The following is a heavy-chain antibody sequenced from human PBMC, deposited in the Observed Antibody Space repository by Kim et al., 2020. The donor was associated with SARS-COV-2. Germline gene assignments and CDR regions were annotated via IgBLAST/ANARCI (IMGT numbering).Heavy chain of an antibody. Sequence: GGSLRLSCAASGFTFSSYGMHWVRQAPGKGLEWVAVISYDGSNKYYADSVKGRFTISRDNSKNTLYLQMNSLRAEDTAVYYCAKLGIYYGDYEGGGYYYYYMDVWGKGTPLTVSS. V-gene: IGHV3-30*18. CDR1: GFTFSSYG. CDR3: AKLGIYYGDYEGGGYYYYYMDV. CDR2: ISYDGSNK. J-gene: IGHJ6*03. D-gene: IGHD4-17*01.